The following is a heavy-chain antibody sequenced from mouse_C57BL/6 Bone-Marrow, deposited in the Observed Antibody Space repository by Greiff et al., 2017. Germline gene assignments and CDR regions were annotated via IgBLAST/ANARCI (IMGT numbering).Heavy chain of an antibody. Sequence: QVQLQQPGAELVMPGASVKLSCKASGYTFTSYWMHWVKQRPGQGLEWIGEIDPSDSYTNYNQKFKGKSTLTVDKSSSTAYMQLSSLTSEDSAVYYCARTGVVPYYYAMDYWGQGTSVTGSS. V-gene: IGHV1-69*01. D-gene: IGHD1-1*01. CDR1: GYTFTSYW. CDR2: IDPSDSYT. J-gene: IGHJ4*01. CDR3: ARTGVVPYYYAMDY.